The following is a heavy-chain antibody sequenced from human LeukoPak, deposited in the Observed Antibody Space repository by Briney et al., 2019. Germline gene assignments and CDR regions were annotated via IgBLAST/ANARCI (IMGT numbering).Heavy chain of an antibody. CDR3: AREYSSGESYAFGI. Sequence: SVKVSCKASGGTFSSYAISWVRQAPGQGLEWMGGIIPIFGTANYAQKFQGRATITADKSTSTAYMELSSLRSEDTAVYYCAREYSSGESYAFGIWGQGTMVTVSS. CDR1: GGTFSSYA. V-gene: IGHV1-69*06. D-gene: IGHD6-19*01. J-gene: IGHJ3*02. CDR2: IIPIFGTA.